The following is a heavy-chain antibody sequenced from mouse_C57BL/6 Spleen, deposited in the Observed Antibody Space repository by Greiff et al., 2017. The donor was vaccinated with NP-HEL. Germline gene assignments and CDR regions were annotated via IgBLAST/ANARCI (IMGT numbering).Heavy chain of an antibody. V-gene: IGHV1-63*01. D-gene: IGHD1-2*01. Sequence: VQLQQSGAELVRPGTSEKMSCKASGYTFTNYWIGWAKQRPGHGLEWIGDIYPGGGYTNYNEKFKGKATLTADKSSSTAYMQFSSLTSEDSAIYYCARTAGDYFDYWGQGTTLTVSS. CDR1: GYTFTNYW. CDR3: ARTAGDYFDY. CDR2: IYPGGGYT. J-gene: IGHJ2*01.